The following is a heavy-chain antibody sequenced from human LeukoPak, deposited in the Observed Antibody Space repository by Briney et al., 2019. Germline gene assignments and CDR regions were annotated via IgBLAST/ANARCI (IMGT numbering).Heavy chain of an antibody. J-gene: IGHJ3*02. CDR2: ISYDGSNK. CDR1: GFTFSSYG. D-gene: IGHD2-21*02. CDR3: VLTVVNAFDI. V-gene: IGHV3-30*03. Sequence: GRSLRLSCAASGFTFSSYGMHWVRQAPGKGLEWVAVISYDGSNKYYAGSVKGRFTISRDNSKNTLYLQMNSLRAEDTAVYYCVLTVVNAFDIWGQGTLVTVSS.